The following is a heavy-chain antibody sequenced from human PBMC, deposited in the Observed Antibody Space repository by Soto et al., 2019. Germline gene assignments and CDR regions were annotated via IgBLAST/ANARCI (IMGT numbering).Heavy chain of an antibody. V-gene: IGHV1-2*04. CDR2: INPNSGGT. D-gene: IGHD2-15*01. Sequence: ASVKVSCKASGYTFTGYYMHWVRQAPGQGLEWMGWINPNSGGTNYAQKFQGWVTMTTDTSTTTGYMELRSLGSDDTAVYYCARVVAAAPVYYGMDVWGKGTTVTVSS. J-gene: IGHJ6*04. CDR1: GYTFTGYY. CDR3: ARVVAAAPVYYGMDV.